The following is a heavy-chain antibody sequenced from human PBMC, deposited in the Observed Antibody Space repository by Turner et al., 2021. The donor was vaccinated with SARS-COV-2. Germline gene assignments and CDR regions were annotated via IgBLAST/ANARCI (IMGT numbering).Heavy chain of an antibody. V-gene: IGHV4-31*03. CDR1: GGSISSGGYY. CDR2: IYYSGST. Sequence: QVQLQESVPGLVKPSQTLSLTFTVSGGSISSGGYYWSWIRQHPGKGLEWIGYIYYSGSTYYNPSLKSRVTISVDTSKNQFSLKLSSVTAADTAVYYCARDHLDPATVTAWRGFDPWGQGTLVTVSS. CDR3: ARDHLDPATVTAWRGFDP. J-gene: IGHJ5*02. D-gene: IGHD4-17*01.